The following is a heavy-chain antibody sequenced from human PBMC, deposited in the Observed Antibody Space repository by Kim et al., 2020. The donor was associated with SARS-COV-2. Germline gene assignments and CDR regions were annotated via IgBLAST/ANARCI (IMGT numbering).Heavy chain of an antibody. V-gene: IGHV4-59*01. D-gene: IGHD4-17*01. CDR1: GDSISNYY. CDR3: ASEGAGLRPPGAFAI. J-gene: IGHJ3*02. CDR2: MYDSGSI. Sequence: SETLSLTCSVSGDSISNYYWSWIRQPPGKGLEWIGYMYDSGSINYNPSLKSRVSISVDMSKNQFSLKLTSVTDADTAGYYCASEGAGLRPPGAFAIWGQGTMVTVSS.